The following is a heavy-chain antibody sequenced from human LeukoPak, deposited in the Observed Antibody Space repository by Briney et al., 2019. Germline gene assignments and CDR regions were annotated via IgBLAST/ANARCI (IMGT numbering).Heavy chain of an antibody. D-gene: IGHD1/OR15-1a*01. CDR2: INPNSGGT. V-gene: IGHV1-2*02. CDR3: ARERTKNKYGMDV. Sequence: ASVKVSCKAPGYTFTGYYMHWVRQAPGQGLEWMGWINPNSGGTNYAQKFQGRVTMTRDTSISTAYMELSRLRSDDTAVYYCARERTKNKYGMDVWGQGTTVTVSS. CDR1: GYTFTGYY. J-gene: IGHJ6*02.